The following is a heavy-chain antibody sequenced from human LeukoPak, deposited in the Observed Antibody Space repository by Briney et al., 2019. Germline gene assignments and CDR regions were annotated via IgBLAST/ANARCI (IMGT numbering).Heavy chain of an antibody. J-gene: IGHJ4*02. V-gene: IGHV3-48*03. D-gene: IGHD1-26*01. CDR2: ISSSGGSI. CDR1: GFTFSSYE. Sequence: PGGSLRLSCAASGFTFSSYEMNWVRQAPGKGLEWVSYISSSGGSIYYADSVKGRFTISRDNAKNSLYLQMSSLRFDDTAVYYCARERGGSSLSTEDFDYWGQGTLVPVSS. CDR3: ARERGGSSLSTEDFDY.